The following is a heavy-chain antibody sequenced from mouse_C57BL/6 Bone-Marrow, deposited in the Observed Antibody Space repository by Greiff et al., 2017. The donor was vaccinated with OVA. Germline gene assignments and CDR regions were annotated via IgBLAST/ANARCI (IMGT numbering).Heavy chain of an antibody. CDR1: GYTFTDYY. D-gene: IGHD2-3*01. CDR2: INPNNGGT. J-gene: IGHJ4*01. CDR3: ARWLLLLYYAMDD. V-gene: IGHV1-26*01. Sequence: VQLQQSGPELVKPGASVKISCKASGYTFTDYYMNWVKQSHGKSLEWIGDINPNNGGTSYNQKFKGKATLTVDKSSSTAYMELRSLTSEDSAVDYSARWLLLLYYAMDDWGQGTSVTVSS.